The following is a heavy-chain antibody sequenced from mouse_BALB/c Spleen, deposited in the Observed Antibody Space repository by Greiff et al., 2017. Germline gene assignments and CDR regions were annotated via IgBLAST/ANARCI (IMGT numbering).Heavy chain of an antibody. D-gene: IGHD2-14*01. CDR3: ASYYRYSWFAY. Sequence: VKLKESGPGLVAPSQSLSITCTVSGFSLTSYGVHWVRQPPGKGLEWLGVIWAGGSTNYNSALMSRLSISKDNSKSQVFLKMNSLQTDDTAMYYCASYYRYSWFAYWGQGTLVTVSA. CDR1: GFSLTSYG. J-gene: IGHJ3*01. CDR2: IWAGGST. V-gene: IGHV2-9*02.